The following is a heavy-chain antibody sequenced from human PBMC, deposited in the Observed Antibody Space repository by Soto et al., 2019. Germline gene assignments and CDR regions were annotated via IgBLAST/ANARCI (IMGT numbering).Heavy chain of an antibody. CDR1: AGSVSSGSYY. D-gene: IGHD5-12*01. V-gene: IGHV4-61*01. Sequence: SEPRSLTCAVSAGSVSSGSYYSSWIRQPPGKGLEGIGNIYYSGSTNYNPSLKSRVTISVDTSKNQFSLKLSSVTAADTAVYYCXSGGYSGYRNYYYGMHVWGQGTTVTVSS. CDR3: XSGGYSGYRNYYYGMHV. CDR2: IYYSGST. J-gene: IGHJ6*01.